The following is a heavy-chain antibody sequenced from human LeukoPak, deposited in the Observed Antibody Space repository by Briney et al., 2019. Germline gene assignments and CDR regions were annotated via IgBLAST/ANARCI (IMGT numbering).Heavy chain of an antibody. CDR2: ISSSGSTI. D-gene: IGHD3-10*01. CDR3: ARRPYGSGTNWYFDL. Sequence: PGGSLRLSCAASGFTFSDYYMSWIRQAPGKGLEWVSYISSSGSTIYYADSVKGRFTISRDNAKNALYLQMNSLRAEDTAVYYCARRPYGSGTNWYFDLWGRGTLVTVSS. CDR1: GFTFSDYY. V-gene: IGHV3-11*04. J-gene: IGHJ2*01.